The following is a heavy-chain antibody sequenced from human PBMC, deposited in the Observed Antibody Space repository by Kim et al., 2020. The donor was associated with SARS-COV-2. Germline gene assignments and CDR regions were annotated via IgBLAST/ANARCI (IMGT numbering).Heavy chain of an antibody. V-gene: IGHV4-59*01. Sequence: YNPSLKRRVSISGDTAKNQFSLKLSSVTAADTAVYYCASVNYDSSGYNDYWRQGTLVTVSS. CDR3: ASVNYDSSGYNDY. J-gene: IGHJ4*02. D-gene: IGHD3-22*01.